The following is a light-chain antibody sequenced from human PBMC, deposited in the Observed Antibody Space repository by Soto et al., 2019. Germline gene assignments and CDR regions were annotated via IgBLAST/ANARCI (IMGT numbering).Light chain of an antibody. J-gene: IGKJ1*01. Sequence: DIQMTQSPSTLSVSVGDRVTITCRASQTISIWLAWYQQKPGKAPKLLIYKASTLKSGVPSRFSGSGSGTEFTLAISSLQPEDSATYYCLQDINYPWTFGQGTKVDIK. CDR2: KAS. CDR1: QTISIW. CDR3: LQDINYPWT. V-gene: IGKV1-5*03.